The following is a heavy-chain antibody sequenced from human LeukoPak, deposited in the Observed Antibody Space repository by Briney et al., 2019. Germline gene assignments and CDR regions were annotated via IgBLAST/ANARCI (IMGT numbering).Heavy chain of an antibody. CDR1: GFTFDDYA. J-gene: IGHJ4*02. CDR2: INWDGSST. V-gene: IGHV3-43D*03. CDR3: AKDLSRWVGIDY. Sequence: QTGGSLRLSCAASGFTFDDYAMHWVRQTPGKGLEWVSLINWDGSSTYYADSVKGRFTISRDNSKNSLYLQMNTLKTEGTALYYCAKDLSRWVGIDYWGQGTLVTVSS. D-gene: IGHD1-26*01.